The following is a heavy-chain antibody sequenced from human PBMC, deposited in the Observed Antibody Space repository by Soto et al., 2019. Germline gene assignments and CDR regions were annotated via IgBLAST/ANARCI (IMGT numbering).Heavy chain of an antibody. CDR2: IKQDGSEK. CDR1: GFTFSSYW. J-gene: IGHJ5*02. CDR3: ARDRGYSGYPPVGNWFDP. D-gene: IGHD5-12*01. Sequence: EVQLVESGGGLVQHGGSLRLSCAASGFTFSSYWMSWVRQAPGKGLEWVANIKQDGSEKYYVDSVKGRFTISRDNAKNSLYLQMNILRAEDTAVYYCARDRGYSGYPPVGNWFDPWGQGTLVTGSS. V-gene: IGHV3-7*03.